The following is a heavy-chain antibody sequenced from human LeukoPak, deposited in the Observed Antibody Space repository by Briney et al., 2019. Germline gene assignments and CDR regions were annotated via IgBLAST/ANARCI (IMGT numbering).Heavy chain of an antibody. Sequence: GASVKVSCKVSGYTLTELSMHWVRQAPGKGLEWMGGFDPEDGETIYAQKFQGRVTMTVDTSTDTAYMELSSLRSEDTAVYYCATIGITMVRGGKNRYYYYYMDVWGKGTTVTISS. D-gene: IGHD3-10*01. CDR3: ATIGITMVRGGKNRYYYYYMDV. CDR1: GYTLTELS. J-gene: IGHJ6*03. CDR2: FDPEDGET. V-gene: IGHV1-24*01.